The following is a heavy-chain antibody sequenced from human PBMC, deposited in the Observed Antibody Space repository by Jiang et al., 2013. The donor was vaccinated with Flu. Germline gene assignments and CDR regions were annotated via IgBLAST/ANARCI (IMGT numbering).Heavy chain of an antibody. CDR1: GDSVSSDSVA. J-gene: IGHJ6*02. CDR3: ARTPANYYGSGSYLYYYHGMDV. V-gene: IGHV6-1*01. CDR2: TFFRSNWYN. Sequence: SQTLSLTCAISGDSVSSDSVAWNWIRQSPSRGLEWLGRTFFRSNWYNDYAVSVKSRVTIKPDTSKNQSSLRLNSVTPEDTAVYFCARTPANYYGSGSYLYYYHGMDVWGQGTTVTVSS. D-gene: IGHD3-10*01.